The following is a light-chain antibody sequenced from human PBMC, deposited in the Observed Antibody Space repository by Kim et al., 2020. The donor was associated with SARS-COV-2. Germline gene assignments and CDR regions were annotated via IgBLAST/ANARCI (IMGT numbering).Light chain of an antibody. Sequence: EIVMTQSPVTLSVSPGERATLSCRASQSVNSNLAWYQQKPGQAPRLLIYGASTRATGIPATFSGSGSGTEFTLTISSLQSEDFAVYYCQQYINWPLTFGGGTKVDIK. V-gene: IGKV3-15*01. CDR2: GAS. CDR3: QQYINWPLT. CDR1: QSVNSN. J-gene: IGKJ4*01.